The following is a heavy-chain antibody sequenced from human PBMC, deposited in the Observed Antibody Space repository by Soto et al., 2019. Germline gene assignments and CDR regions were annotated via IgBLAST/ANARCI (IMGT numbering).Heavy chain of an antibody. CDR3: ATDLLGLVGATKLDY. Sequence: ASVKVSCKVSGYTLTELSMHWVRQAPGKGLEWMGGFDPEDGETIYAQKFQGRVTMTEDTSTDTAYMELSSLRSEDTAVYYCATDLLGLVGATKLDYWGQGTLVTVSS. CDR2: FDPEDGET. CDR1: GYTLTELS. V-gene: IGHV1-24*01. D-gene: IGHD1-26*01. J-gene: IGHJ4*02.